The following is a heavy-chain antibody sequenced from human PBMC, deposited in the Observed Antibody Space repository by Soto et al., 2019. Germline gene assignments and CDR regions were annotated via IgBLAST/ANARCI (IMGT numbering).Heavy chain of an antibody. CDR2: INHSGST. CDR3: ARGPNSGYDY. V-gene: IGHV4-34*01. Sequence: SETLSLTCAVYGGSFSGYYWSWIRQPPGKGLEWIGEINHSGSTNYNPSLKSRVTISVDTSKNQFSLKLSSVTAADTAVYYCARGPNSGYDYWGQGTLVT. J-gene: IGHJ4*02. CDR1: GGSFSGYY. D-gene: IGHD5-12*01.